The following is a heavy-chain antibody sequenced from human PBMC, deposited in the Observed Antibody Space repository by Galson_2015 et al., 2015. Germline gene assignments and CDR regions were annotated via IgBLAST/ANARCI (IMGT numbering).Heavy chain of an antibody. J-gene: IGHJ6*02. CDR3: ARGPVLLWFGIMDV. V-gene: IGHV4-30-2*05. D-gene: IGHD3-10*01. Sequence: PSLKSRVPISVATSKNQFSLKLSSVTAADTAVYYCARGPVLLWFGIMDVWGQGTTVTVSS.